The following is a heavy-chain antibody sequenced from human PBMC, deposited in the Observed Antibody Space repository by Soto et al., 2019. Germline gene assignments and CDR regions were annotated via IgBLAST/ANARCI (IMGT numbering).Heavy chain of an antibody. CDR2: VYYSGST. D-gene: IGHD6-13*01. J-gene: IGHJ4*02. CDR3: ASAGYSSTRFRAEPPDY. CDR1: GGSIGSYY. V-gene: IGHV4-59*01. Sequence: SETLSLTCTVSGGSIGSYYWSWIRQPPGKGLEWIGYVYYSGSTNYNPSLKSRVSISVDTSKNQFSLQLSSVTAADTAVYYCASAGYSSTRFRAEPPDYWGQGTLVTVSS.